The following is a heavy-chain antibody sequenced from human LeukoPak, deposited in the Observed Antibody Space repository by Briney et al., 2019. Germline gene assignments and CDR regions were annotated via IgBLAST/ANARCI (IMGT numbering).Heavy chain of an antibody. CDR1: GGSFSGYY. Sequence: SETLPLTCTVSGGSFSGYYWSWIRQPPGKGLEWIGRIYTSGSTNYNPSPKSRVTISVDTSKNQFPLKLSSVTAADTAVYYCAGVSSAGIWDYWGQGTLVTVSS. CDR3: AGVSSAGIWDY. V-gene: IGHV4-4*07. J-gene: IGHJ4*02. D-gene: IGHD6-19*01. CDR2: IYTSGST.